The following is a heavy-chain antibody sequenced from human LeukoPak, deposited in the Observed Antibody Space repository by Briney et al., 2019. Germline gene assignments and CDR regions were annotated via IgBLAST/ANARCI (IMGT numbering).Heavy chain of an antibody. V-gene: IGHV3-74*01. CDR3: ARGHSSSWARDYYYYYMDV. CDR1: GFTFSDYW. D-gene: IGHD6-13*01. Sequence: GGSLRLSCAASGFTFSDYWMHWVRQAPGKGLVWVSRISSDGSRVTYADSVKGRFTISRDNAKNTLYLQMNSLRAEDTAVYYCARGHSSSWARDYYYYYMDVWGKGTTVTISS. CDR2: ISSDGSRV. J-gene: IGHJ6*03.